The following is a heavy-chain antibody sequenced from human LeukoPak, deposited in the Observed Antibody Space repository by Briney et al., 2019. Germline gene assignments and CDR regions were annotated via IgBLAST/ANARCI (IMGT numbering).Heavy chain of an antibody. Sequence: QSGGSLRLSCEASGFTFSSHWMHWVRQVPGKGLVWVARIRGDENVIDYADSVKGRFTISRDNSKNTLYLQMNSLRAEDTAVYYCAKDVGVVVPVNAFDIWGQGTMVTVSS. V-gene: IGHV3-74*01. CDR1: GFTFSSHW. CDR3: AKDVGVVVPVNAFDI. D-gene: IGHD2-2*01. J-gene: IGHJ3*02. CDR2: IRGDENVI.